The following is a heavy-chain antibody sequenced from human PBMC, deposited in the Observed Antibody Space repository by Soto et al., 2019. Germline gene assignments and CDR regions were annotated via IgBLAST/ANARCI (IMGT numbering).Heavy chain of an antibody. CDR3: VSDRGYGHASVPYS. D-gene: IGHD5-18*01. CDR2: ISYDGSLQ. J-gene: IGHJ4*02. CDR1: GFAFSSYG. Sequence: QAQLVESGGGVVQPGRSLRLSCAASGFAFSSYGMHWVRRAPGTGLEWVAVISYDGSLQHCADSVKGRFTISRDNSKNMVLLQMSSLRAEDTAVYYCVSDRGYGHASVPYSWGQGTLVSVSS. V-gene: IGHV3-30*03.